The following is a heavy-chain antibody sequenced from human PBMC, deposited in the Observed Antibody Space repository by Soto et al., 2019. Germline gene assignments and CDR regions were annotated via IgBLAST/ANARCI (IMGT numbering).Heavy chain of an antibody. D-gene: IGHD4-17*01. CDR3: ARGHHDYGAYERDY. V-gene: IGHV1-8*01. Sequence: QVQLVQSGAEVKKPGASVKVSCKASGYTFTSYDINWVRQATGQGLEWMGWMNPNSGNTGYAQKCEGRVTMTRNTSISTAYMELSSLRSEDKAVYYCARGHHDYGAYERDYWGQGTLVTVSS. CDR2: MNPNSGNT. CDR1: GYTFTSYD. J-gene: IGHJ4*02.